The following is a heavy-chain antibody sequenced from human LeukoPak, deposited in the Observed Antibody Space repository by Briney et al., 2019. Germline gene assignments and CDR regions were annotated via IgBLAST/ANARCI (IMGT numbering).Heavy chain of an antibody. J-gene: IGHJ6*04. D-gene: IGHD3-10*01. CDR1: GGSISSYY. CDR2: IYYSGST. V-gene: IGHV4-59*01. Sequence: PCETLSLTCTVSGGSISSYYWSWIRQPPGKGLEWIGYIYYSGSTNYNPSLKSRVTISVDTSKNQFSLKLSSVTAADTAVYYCATDVGFGDSDIWGKGTTVTVSS. CDR3: ATDVGFGDSDI.